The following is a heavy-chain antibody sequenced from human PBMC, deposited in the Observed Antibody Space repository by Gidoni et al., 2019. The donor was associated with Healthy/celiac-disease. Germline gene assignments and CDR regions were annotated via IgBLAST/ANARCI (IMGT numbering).Heavy chain of an antibody. CDR2: ISSSGSTI. J-gene: IGHJ3*02. CDR3: ARRVQVRGGDAFDI. V-gene: IGHV3-48*03. D-gene: IGHD3-10*01. CDR1: GFTFSSYE. Sequence: EVQLVESGGGLVQPGGSLRLSCAASGFTFSSYEMNWVRQAPGKGLEWVSYISSSGSTIYYADSVKGRFTISRDNAKNSLYLQMNSLRAEDTAVYYCARRVQVRGGDAFDIWGQGTMVTVSS.